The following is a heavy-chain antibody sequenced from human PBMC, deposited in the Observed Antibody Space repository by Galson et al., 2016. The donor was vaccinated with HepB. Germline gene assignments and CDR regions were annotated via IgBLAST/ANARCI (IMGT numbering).Heavy chain of an antibody. V-gene: IGHV4/OR15-8*01. J-gene: IGHJ4*02. Sequence: SETLSLTCVVSGDSISNDIWWSWVRQRPGKGLEWIGEIFHSGNANYNPSPKSRGTISADKSQNQLSLTPRSVTAADSAIYSCVRGGTYYLSFWGQGTLVTVSS. CDR2: IFHSGNA. D-gene: IGHD1-26*01. CDR3: VRGGTYYLSF. CDR1: GDSISNDIW.